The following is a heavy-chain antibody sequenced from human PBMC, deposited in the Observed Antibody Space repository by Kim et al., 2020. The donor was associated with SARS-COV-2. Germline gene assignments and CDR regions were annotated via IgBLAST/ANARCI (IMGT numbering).Heavy chain of an antibody. Sequence: YAPKFRGRVTMTGDTSTSTVYMELSSLRSEDTAVYYCARPRSGWFDAFDIWGQGTMVTVSS. V-gene: IGHV1-46*01. J-gene: IGHJ3*02. D-gene: IGHD6-19*01. CDR3: ARPRSGWFDAFDI.